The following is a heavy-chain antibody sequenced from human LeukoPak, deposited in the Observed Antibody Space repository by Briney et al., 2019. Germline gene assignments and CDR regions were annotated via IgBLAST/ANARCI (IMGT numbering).Heavy chain of an antibody. CDR1: GFTFSSYG. CDR3: VVRRIGSGTTEWFDP. Sequence: DPGRSLRLSCAASGFTFSSYGMHWVRQAPGKGLEWVAVIWYDGSNKYYADSVKDRFTISRDNAKKSLYLQMNSLRAEDTAVYYCVVRRIGSGTTEWFDPWGQGTLVTVSS. CDR2: IWYDGSNK. J-gene: IGHJ5*02. V-gene: IGHV3-33*03. D-gene: IGHD3-10*01.